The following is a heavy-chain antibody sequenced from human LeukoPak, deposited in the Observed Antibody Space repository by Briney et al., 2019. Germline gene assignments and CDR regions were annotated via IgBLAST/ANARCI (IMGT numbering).Heavy chain of an antibody. D-gene: IGHD6-19*01. CDR2: ISAYNGNT. CDR3: ARDAGYSSGWLIDY. Sequence: ASVKVSCKASGYTFTSYGISWVRQAPGQGLEWMGWISAYNGNTNYAQKLQGRVAMTTDTSTSTVYMELRSLRSDDTAVYYCARDAGYSSGWLIDYWGQGTLVTVSS. CDR1: GYTFTSYG. V-gene: IGHV1-18*01. J-gene: IGHJ4*02.